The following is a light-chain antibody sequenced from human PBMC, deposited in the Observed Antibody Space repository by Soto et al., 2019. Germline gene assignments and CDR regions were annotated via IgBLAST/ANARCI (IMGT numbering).Light chain of an antibody. CDR3: QQYNNWPLIT. Sequence: EIVMTNSPATLSVSPWEIATLSCRASQSVSRKLAWYQHKPGQAPRLLIYAAATRATGIPARISGSGAGTEFTLTIGSLQSDDFATYDCQQYNNWPLITFGQGTRLEI. V-gene: IGKV3-15*01. CDR2: AAA. CDR1: QSVSRK. J-gene: IGKJ5*01.